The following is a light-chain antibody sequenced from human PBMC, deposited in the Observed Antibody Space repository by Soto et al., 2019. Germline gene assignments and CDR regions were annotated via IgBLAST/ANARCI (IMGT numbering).Light chain of an antibody. J-gene: IGKJ1*01. Sequence: DIQMSHSPSTLSASVGDRVTSTCRASQSISSWLAWYQQKPGKAPKVLIYDASSLESGVPSRFSGSGSGTEFTLTISSLQPDDFATYYCQHYNSYSEAFGQGAKVDIK. V-gene: IGKV1-5*01. CDR3: QHYNSYSEA. CDR2: DAS. CDR1: QSISSW.